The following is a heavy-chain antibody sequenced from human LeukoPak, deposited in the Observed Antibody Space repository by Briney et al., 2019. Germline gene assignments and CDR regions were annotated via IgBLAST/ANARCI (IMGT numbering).Heavy chain of an antibody. J-gene: IGHJ5*01. CDR1: GGSITSHF. Sequence: PSETLSLTCSVSGGSITSHFWSWIRQPPGKGLEWIGYIRYSGSTNYNPSLKSRVTISPDTSKNQLFLKLNSVTAADTAVYYCARLVWLGESPGSWFDSWGQGTLVTVSS. CDR2: IRYSGST. V-gene: IGHV4-59*11. CDR3: ARLVWLGESPGSWFDS. D-gene: IGHD3-10*01.